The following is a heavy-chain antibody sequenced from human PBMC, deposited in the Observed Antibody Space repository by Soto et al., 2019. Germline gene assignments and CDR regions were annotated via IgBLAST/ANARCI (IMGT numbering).Heavy chain of an antibody. D-gene: IGHD1-26*01. J-gene: IGHJ4*02. V-gene: IGHV1-18*01. CDR2: ISTYNGNT. CDR3: ARDWKEKVGSTFYY. CDR1: GYTFTSYG. Sequence: ASVKVSGKASGYTFTSYGISWVRQAPGQGLEWMGWISTYNGNTNYAQKLQGRVTMTTDTSTSTAYMELRSLRSDDTAVYYCARDWKEKVGSTFYYWGQGTLVTVSS.